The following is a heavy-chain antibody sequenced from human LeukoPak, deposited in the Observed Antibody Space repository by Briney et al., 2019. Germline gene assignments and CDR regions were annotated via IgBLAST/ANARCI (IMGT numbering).Heavy chain of an antibody. CDR1: GYTFTSYG. CDR3: ARNARAAAGHNWFDP. CDR2: ISAYNGNT. V-gene: IGHV1-18*01. Sequence: GASVKVSCKASGYTFTSYGISWVRQAPGQGLEWMGWISAYNGNTNYAQKLQGRVTMTTDTSTSTAYMELRSLRSDDTAVYYCARNARAAAGHNWFDPWGQGTLVTVSS. J-gene: IGHJ5*02. D-gene: IGHD6-13*01.